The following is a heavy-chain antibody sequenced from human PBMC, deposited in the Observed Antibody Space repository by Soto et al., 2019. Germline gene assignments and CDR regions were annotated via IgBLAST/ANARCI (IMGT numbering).Heavy chain of an antibody. D-gene: IGHD6-13*01. V-gene: IGHV4-59*01. J-gene: IGHJ5*02. Sequence: QVQLQESGPGLVKPSETLSLTCTVSGGSISSYYWSWIRQPPGKGLEWIGYIYYSGSTNYNPSRKSRVTISVDTSKNQFSLKLSSVTAADTAVYYCARGIAAAPNWFDPWGQGTLVTVSS. CDR2: IYYSGST. CDR1: GGSISSYY. CDR3: ARGIAAAPNWFDP.